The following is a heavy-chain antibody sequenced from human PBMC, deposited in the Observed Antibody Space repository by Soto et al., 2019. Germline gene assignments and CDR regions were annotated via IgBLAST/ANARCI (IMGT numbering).Heavy chain of an antibody. D-gene: IGHD4-4*01. J-gene: IGHJ4*02. CDR3: ARLPGTTRAFDF. CDR1: GGSISTTVDY. V-gene: IGHV4-39*01. Sequence: QLQLQESGPGLVKPSETLSLTCAVSGGSISTTVDYWSWVRQPPGKELEWIATIHYTGTTYFNPSLQSRVTLSVDASNNQFSLRLRSVTAADTAIYFCARLPGTTRAFDFWGLGALVTVFS. CDR2: IHYTGTT.